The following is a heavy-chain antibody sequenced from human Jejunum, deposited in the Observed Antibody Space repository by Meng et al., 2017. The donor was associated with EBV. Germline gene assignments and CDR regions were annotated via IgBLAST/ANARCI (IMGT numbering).Heavy chain of an antibody. D-gene: IGHD3-10*01. Sequence: DSPPGLVTPSGTLSLTCAVSGGSMSNNVWLNWVPQPPGKGLEWIGEIYHSGLTNYNPSLKSRVTISVDTSKNKFSLNLASVTAADTAVYYCARSPGSWRLDYWGPGTVVTVSS. CDR1: GGSMSNNVW. CDR3: ARSPGSWRLDY. V-gene: IGHV4-4*02. CDR2: IYHSGLT. J-gene: IGHJ4*02.